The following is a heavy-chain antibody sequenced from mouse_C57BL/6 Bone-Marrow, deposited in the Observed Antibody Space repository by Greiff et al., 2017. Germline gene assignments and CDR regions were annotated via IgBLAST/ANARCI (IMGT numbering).Heavy chain of an antibody. Sequence: VQVVESGAELVKPGASVKISCKASGYTFTDYYINWVKQRPGQGLEWIGKIGPGSGSTYYNEKFKGKATLTADKSSSTAYMQLSSLTSEDSAVYFGARSAQVYYYAMDYWGQGTSVTVSS. CDR1: GYTFTDYY. CDR2: IGPGSGST. D-gene: IGHD3-2*02. J-gene: IGHJ4*01. V-gene: IGHV1-77*01. CDR3: ARSAQVYYYAMDY.